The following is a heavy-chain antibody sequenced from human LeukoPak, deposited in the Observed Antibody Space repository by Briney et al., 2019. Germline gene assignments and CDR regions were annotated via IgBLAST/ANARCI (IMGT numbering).Heavy chain of an antibody. CDR2: INNDGSGT. Sequence: GGSLRLSCAASGFTFSTYWMHWVRQVPGKGLVWVSRINNDGSGTFYADSVKGRFTISRDNAKNTLYLQMNSLRAEDTAVYYCARFIAAPYYFDYWGRGTLVTVSS. V-gene: IGHV3-74*01. J-gene: IGHJ4*02. D-gene: IGHD6-13*01. CDR3: ARFIAAPYYFDY. CDR1: GFTFSTYW.